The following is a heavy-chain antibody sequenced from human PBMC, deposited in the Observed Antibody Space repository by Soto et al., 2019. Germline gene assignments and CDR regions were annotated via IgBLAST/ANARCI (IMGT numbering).Heavy chain of an antibody. Sequence: SETLSLTCTVSGGSISSYYWSWIRQPPGKGLEWIGYIYYSGSTNYNPSLKSRVTISVDTSKNQFSLKLSSVTAADTAVYYCARGIQLWPSDYWGQGTLVTVSS. CDR3: ARGIQLWPSDY. J-gene: IGHJ4*02. V-gene: IGHV4-59*01. D-gene: IGHD5-18*01. CDR1: GGSISSYY. CDR2: IYYSGST.